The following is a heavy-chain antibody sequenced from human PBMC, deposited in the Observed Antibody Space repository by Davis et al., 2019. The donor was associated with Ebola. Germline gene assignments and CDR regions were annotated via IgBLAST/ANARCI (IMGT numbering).Heavy chain of an antibody. CDR1: GFTFSSYA. Sequence: GESLKISCAASGFTFSSYAMHWVRQAPGKGLEWVAVIWYDGSNKYYADSVKGRFTISRDNSKNTLYLQMNSLRAEDTAVYYCARDGRIAVAGTAWYFDYWGQGTLVTVSS. J-gene: IGHJ4*02. V-gene: IGHV3-33*08. CDR3: ARDGRIAVAGTAWYFDY. D-gene: IGHD6-19*01. CDR2: IWYDGSNK.